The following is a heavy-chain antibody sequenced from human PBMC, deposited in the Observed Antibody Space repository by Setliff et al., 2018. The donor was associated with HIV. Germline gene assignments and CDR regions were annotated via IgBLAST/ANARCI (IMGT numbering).Heavy chain of an antibody. CDR3: ARARTDYYDRGRRNPYYIDV. Sequence: GASVKVSCKASGFPFSSYGISWVRQAPGQGLEWMGWISAYNGKTEYAQNFQGRVTMTTDISTSTAWTSTSTAYMELRSLRSDDTAVYYCARARTDYYDRGRRNPYYIDVWGKGTTVTVSS. D-gene: IGHD3-22*01. J-gene: IGHJ6*03. CDR1: GFPFSSYG. CDR2: ISAYNGKT. V-gene: IGHV1-18*01.